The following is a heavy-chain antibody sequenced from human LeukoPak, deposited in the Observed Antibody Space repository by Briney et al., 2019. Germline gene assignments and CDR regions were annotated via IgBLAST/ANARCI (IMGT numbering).Heavy chain of an antibody. D-gene: IGHD3-10*01. CDR2: INHSGST. V-gene: IGHV4-34*01. CDR1: GGSISSYY. Sequence: PSETLSLTCTVSGGSISSYYWGWIRQPPGKGLEWIGEINHSGSTNYNPSLKSRVTISVDTSKNQFSLKLSSVTAADTAVYYCARLPQLAYYGSGRKAFDIWGQGTMVTVSS. J-gene: IGHJ3*02. CDR3: ARLPQLAYYGSGRKAFDI.